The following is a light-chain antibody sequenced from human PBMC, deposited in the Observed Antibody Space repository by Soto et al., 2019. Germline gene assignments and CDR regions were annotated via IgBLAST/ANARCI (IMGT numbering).Light chain of an antibody. Sequence: QAVVTQPPSASGTPGQRVTISCSGSSSNIGTNYVSWYQQLPGTAPKLLIYSNDQRPSGVPDRFSGSKSGTSASLVISALRSEDGADYYCAAWDDSLSGPVFGGGTKLTVL. J-gene: IGLJ3*02. CDR2: SND. V-gene: IGLV1-47*02. CDR3: AAWDDSLSGPV. CDR1: SSNIGTNY.